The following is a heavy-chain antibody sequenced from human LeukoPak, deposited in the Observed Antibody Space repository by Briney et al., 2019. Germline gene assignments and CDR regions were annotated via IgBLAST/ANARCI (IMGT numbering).Heavy chain of an antibody. V-gene: IGHV5-51*01. CDR3: ARRAVTTGYFDY. J-gene: IGHJ4*02. CDR1: GYSFTSYY. CDR2: IYPGDSDT. D-gene: IGHD4-17*01. Sequence: GESLKISFMGSGYSFTSYYIVWVRQMPGKGLEWMGIIYPGDSDTRYSPSFQGQVTISADKSISTAYLQWSSLKASDTAVYYCARRAVTTGYFDYWGQGSLVTVSS.